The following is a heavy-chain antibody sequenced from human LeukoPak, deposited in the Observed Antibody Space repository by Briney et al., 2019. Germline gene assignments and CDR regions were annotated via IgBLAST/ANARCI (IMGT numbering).Heavy chain of an antibody. CDR3: AQDGAWLRFDH. Sequence: GGSLRLSCAASGFTFSSYSMNWVRQAPGKGLEWVSGISPGGDIKYYADSVKGRFVISRDNSKNTVYLQMNSLRVDVTARYYCAQDGAWLRFDHWGQGTLVTVSS. V-gene: IGHV3-23*01. D-gene: IGHD5-12*01. CDR2: ISPGGDIK. CDR1: GFTFSSYS. J-gene: IGHJ4*02.